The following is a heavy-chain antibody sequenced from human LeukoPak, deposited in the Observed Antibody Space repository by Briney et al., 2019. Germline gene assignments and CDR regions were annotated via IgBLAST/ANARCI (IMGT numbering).Heavy chain of an antibody. V-gene: IGHV4-61*02. D-gene: IGHD6-13*01. CDR2: IYASGTS. CDR1: GGSLSLANYY. CDR3: ARAPNPGGETGAGAWGFDS. Sequence: SGTLSLTCTVSGGSLSLANYYWSWIRQPAGKGLDWIERIYASGTSTNHPSLKSRVTISLDTSKNQFSLKLYPVTAAHTAVYYCARAPNPGGETGAGAWGFDSWGQGILVTVSS. J-gene: IGHJ4*02.